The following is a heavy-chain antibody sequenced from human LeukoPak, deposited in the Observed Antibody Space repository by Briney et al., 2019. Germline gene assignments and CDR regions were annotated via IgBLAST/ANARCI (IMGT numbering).Heavy chain of an antibody. CDR2: IIPMFGVP. J-gene: IGHJ4*02. D-gene: IGHD2-8*01. Sequence: ASVTVSCKASGGTFSKFVISWVRQAPGQGLEWMGRIIPMFGVPSYSQTFQGRVTLIADKSTSTAYMELISLRSEDTAVYYCASIPTNGLDYWGQGTLVTVSS. CDR1: GGTFSKFV. V-gene: IGHV1-69*04. CDR3: ASIPTNGLDY.